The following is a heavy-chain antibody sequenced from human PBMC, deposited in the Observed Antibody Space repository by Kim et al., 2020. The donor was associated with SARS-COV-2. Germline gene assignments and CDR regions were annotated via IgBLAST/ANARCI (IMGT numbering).Heavy chain of an antibody. CDR2: INPNGGNT. J-gene: IGHJ4*01. Sequence: ASVKVSCKASGYTFTTYHIHWVRQAPGQGLEWMGIINPNGGNTNYAQKFRGRLTITGDTSTNTVYMELSSLRSDDTADYYCARRIAYCGGDCYSLGYWG. D-gene: IGHD2-21*02. CDR1: GYTFTTYH. CDR3: ARRIAYCGGDCYSLGY. V-gene: IGHV1-46*01.